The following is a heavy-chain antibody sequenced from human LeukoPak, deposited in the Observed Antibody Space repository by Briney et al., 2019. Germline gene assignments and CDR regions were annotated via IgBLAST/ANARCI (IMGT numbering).Heavy chain of an antibody. CDR2: ISWNSVNI. CDR1: GFTFDAYA. Sequence: GRSLRLSCAASGFTFDAYAMHWVRQAPGKGLEWVSAISWNSVNIDYADSVKGRFTISRDNAKNSLYLQMNSLRAEDTALYYCAKVHRPYYYYDMDVWGQGTTVTVSS. J-gene: IGHJ6*02. V-gene: IGHV3-9*01. CDR3: AKVHRPYYYYDMDV.